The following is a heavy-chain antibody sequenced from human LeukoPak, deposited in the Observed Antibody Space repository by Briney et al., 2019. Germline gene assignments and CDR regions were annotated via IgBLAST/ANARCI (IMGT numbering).Heavy chain of an antibody. CDR3: ARLIAAAGTNNWFDP. CDR2: INPNSGGT. D-gene: IGHD6-13*01. V-gene: IGHV1-2*02. CDR1: GYTFTGYY. Sequence: ASVKVSCKASGYTFTGYYMHWVRQAPGQGLEWMGWINPNSGGTNYAQKFQGRVTMTRDTSISPAYMELSRLRSDDTAVYYCARLIAAAGTNNWFDPWGQGTLVTVSS. J-gene: IGHJ5*02.